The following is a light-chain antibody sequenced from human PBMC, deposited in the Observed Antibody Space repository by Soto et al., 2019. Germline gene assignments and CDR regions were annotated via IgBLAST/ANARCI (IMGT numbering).Light chain of an antibody. CDR2: EVS. V-gene: IGLV2-14*01. Sequence: QSALTQPASVSGSPGQSITISCTVSTSDIGGFYYVSWYQQHPGKASKLMIYEVSNRPSGVSSRFSGSKSGNTASLTISGLQAEDEAHYYCSLYSNLTTKVFGGGTKLTVL. CDR1: TSDIGGFYY. J-gene: IGLJ3*02. CDR3: SLYSNLTTKV.